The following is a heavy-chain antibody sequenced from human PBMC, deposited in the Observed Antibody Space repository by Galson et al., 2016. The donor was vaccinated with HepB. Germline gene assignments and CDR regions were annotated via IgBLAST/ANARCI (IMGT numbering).Heavy chain of an antibody. CDR3: ARASQPYCSSTSCYAGYYHYYGMDV. Sequence: LRLSCAASGFTFSIYGMHWVRQAPGKGLAWVAVTWYDEINKYYADSVKGRFTISRDYSKNTLYLQMNSLRVDDTAVYYCARASQPYCSSTSCYAGYYHYYGMDVWGQGTTVTVSS. D-gene: IGHD2-2*01. J-gene: IGHJ6*02. CDR2: TWYDEINK. V-gene: IGHV3-33*01. CDR1: GFTFSIYG.